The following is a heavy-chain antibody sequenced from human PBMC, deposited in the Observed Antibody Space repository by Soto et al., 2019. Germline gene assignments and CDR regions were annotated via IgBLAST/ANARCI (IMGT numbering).Heavy chain of an antibody. V-gene: IGHV4-39*01. J-gene: IGHJ6*02. Sequence: PSATLTLTCTVSGGNISSSVYNWGCIGPPQGKGLEWIGNIYYSGSTCYNPALMRRGTTSVDTSKKQLFLKLRSGIAADAAVYYFPRQGTCSGSPACGMDVWGQGTQVTVSS. CDR1: GGNISSSVYN. CDR3: PRQGTCSGSPACGMDV. D-gene: IGHD3-10*02. CDR2: IYYSGST.